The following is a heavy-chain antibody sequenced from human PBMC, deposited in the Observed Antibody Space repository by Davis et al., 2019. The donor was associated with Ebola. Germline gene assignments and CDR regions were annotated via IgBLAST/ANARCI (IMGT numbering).Heavy chain of an antibody. CDR1: GFTFSDYY. J-gene: IGHJ4*02. D-gene: IGHD6-6*01. CDR2: ISSSSSYT. CDR3: ARDWVGSSSSYFDY. V-gene: IGHV3-11*06. Sequence: GESLKISCAASGFTFSDYYMSWIRQAPGKGLEWVSYISSSSSYTNYADSVKGRFTISRDNAKNSLYLQMNSLRAEDTAVYYCARDWVGSSSSYFDYWGQGTLVTVSS.